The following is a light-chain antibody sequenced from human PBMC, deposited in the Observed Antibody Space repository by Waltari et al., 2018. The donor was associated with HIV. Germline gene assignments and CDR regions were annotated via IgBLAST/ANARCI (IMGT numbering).Light chain of an antibody. CDR2: GAS. Sequence: EIVMTQSPATLSVSPGERATLSCRASQSVSSNLAWYQQKPGQAPRLLIHGASTRATGIPARFSASGSGTEFTLTISSLQSEDIADYYCQQYDNWPRTFGQGTKLEIK. V-gene: IGKV3-15*01. J-gene: IGKJ2*01. CDR3: QQYDNWPRT. CDR1: QSVSSN.